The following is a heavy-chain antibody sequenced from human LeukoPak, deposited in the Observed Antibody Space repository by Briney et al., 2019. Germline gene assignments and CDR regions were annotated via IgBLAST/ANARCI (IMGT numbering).Heavy chain of an antibody. CDR1: GGSISSSSYY. J-gene: IGHJ4*02. CDR3: ARVRALEPRTHFDY. Sequence: PSETLSLTCTVSGGSISSSSYYWGWIRQPPGKGLEWIGSIYYSGSTYYNPSLKSRVSISVDTSKNQFSLKLSSVTAADTAVYYCARVRALEPRTHFDYWGQGTLVTVSS. D-gene: IGHD1-1*01. V-gene: IGHV4-39*01. CDR2: IYYSGST.